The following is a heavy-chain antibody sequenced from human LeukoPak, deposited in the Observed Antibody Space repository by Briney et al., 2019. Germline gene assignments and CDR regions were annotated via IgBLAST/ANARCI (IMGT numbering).Heavy chain of an antibody. CDR2: ISAYNANT. J-gene: IGHJ5*02. Sequence: ASVNVSCTASGYTFFSYGITWVRQAPGQGLEWMGWISAYNANTNYARELQGRVTMTTDTSTSTAYMELRSLRSDDTAVYYCARVSFKGDSNWFDARGRGTLVTVSS. CDR3: ARVSFKGDSNWFDA. V-gene: IGHV1-18*01. CDR1: GYTFFSYG. D-gene: IGHD2-21*02.